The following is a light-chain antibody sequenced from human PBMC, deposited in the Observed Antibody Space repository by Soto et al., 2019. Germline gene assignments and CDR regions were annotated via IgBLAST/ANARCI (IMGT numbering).Light chain of an antibody. CDR3: HQRSNWPPDT. CDR2: GAS. CDR1: QSVHTF. Sequence: EIVLTQSPDTLSLSPGAGASLSCRASQSVHTFLAWYQQKPGQPPRLLIYGASTRATGVPARFSGSGSGTDFTLTISSLEPEDFAVYYCHQRSNWPPDTFGQGTRLDI. J-gene: IGKJ5*01. V-gene: IGKV3-11*01.